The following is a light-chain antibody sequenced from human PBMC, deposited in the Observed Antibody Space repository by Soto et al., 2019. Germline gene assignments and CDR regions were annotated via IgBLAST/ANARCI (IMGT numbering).Light chain of an antibody. CDR3: NSYTSSSTLLYV. J-gene: IGLJ1*01. CDR2: DVS. CDR1: SSDVGGYNY. V-gene: IGLV2-14*01. Sequence: QSVLTQPASVSGSPGQSITISCTGTSSDVGGYNYVSWYQHHPGKAPKLMIYDVSNRPSGVSNRFSGSKSDNTASLTISGLQAEDEADCYCNSYTSSSTLLYVFGTGTKVTVL.